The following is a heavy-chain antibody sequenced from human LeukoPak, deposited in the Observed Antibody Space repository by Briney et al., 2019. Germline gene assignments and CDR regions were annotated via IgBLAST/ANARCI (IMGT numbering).Heavy chain of an antibody. V-gene: IGHV4-30-4*01. Sequence: SQTLSLTCTVSVGSISSGDYYWSWIRQPPGKGLEWIGYIYYSGSTYYNPSLKSRVTISVDTSKNQFSLKLSSVTAADTAVYYCARDRANSYGPYYYYGMDVWGQGTMVTVSS. CDR1: VGSISSGDYY. D-gene: IGHD5-18*01. CDR2: IYYSGST. J-gene: IGHJ6*02. CDR3: ARDRANSYGPYYYYGMDV.